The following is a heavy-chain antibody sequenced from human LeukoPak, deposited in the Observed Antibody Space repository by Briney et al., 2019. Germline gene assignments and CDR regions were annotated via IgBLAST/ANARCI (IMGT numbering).Heavy chain of an antibody. J-gene: IGHJ4*02. D-gene: IGHD1-26*01. CDR2: IYHSGST. V-gene: IGHV4-38-2*02. Sequence: PSETLSLTCAVSGYFISSGSYWGWIRQPPGKGLEWIGNIYHSGSTFYNPSLKSRVTVSVDTSKNQFSLKLSSVTAADTAIYYCARDTGGYDFWGQGTLVTVSS. CDR3: ARDTGGYDF. CDR1: GYFISSGSY.